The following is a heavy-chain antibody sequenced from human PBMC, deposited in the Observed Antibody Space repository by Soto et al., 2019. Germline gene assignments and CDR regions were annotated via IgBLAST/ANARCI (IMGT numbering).Heavy chain of an antibody. V-gene: IGHV1-8*01. CDR3: ARARSSGWYVDY. CDR1: GYTFTSYD. D-gene: IGHD6-19*01. Sequence: QVQLVQSGAEVKKPGASVKVSCKASGYTFTSYDINWVRQATGQGLEWMGWMNPNSGNTGYTQKFQGRVTMTRNSSISTAYMELSSLRSEDTAVYYCARARSSGWYVDYWGQGTLVIVSS. CDR2: MNPNSGNT. J-gene: IGHJ4*02.